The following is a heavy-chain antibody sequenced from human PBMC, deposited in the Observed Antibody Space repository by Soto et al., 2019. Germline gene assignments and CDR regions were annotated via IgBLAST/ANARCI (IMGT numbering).Heavy chain of an antibody. J-gene: IGHJ5*02. V-gene: IGHV6-1*01. CDR1: GDSVSSNTAS. CDR2: TYFMSRWYS. CDR3: AKGDNLGPKTGYAFDP. Sequence: PSQTLSLTCAISGDSVSSNTASWNWIRQSPSRGLEWLGRTYFMSRWYSDYAVSVKSRIIINPDTSNNQFSLQLNSVTPEDTAVYFCAKGDNLGPKTGYAFDPWGQGIMVTVSS. D-gene: IGHD5-12*01.